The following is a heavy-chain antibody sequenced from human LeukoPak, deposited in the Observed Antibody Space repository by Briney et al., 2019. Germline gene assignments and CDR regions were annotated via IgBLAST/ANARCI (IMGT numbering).Heavy chain of an antibody. CDR3: ARDQLYCTGGICYFDY. J-gene: IGHJ4*02. Sequence: GGSLRLSCAASGFTFSSYWMHWVRQAPGKGLVWVSRINSDGRSTSSADSVKGRFTISRDNAKNTLYLQMNSLRTEGTAVYYCARDQLYCTGGICYFDYWGQGTLVTVSS. CDR2: INSDGRST. D-gene: IGHD2-8*02. V-gene: IGHV3-74*01. CDR1: GFTFSSYW.